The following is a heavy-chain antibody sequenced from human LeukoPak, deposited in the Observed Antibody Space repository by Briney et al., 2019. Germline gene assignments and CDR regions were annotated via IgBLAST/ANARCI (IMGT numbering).Heavy chain of an antibody. J-gene: IGHJ2*01. CDR2: IKQDGSEK. Sequence: PGGSLRLSCAASGFTFSNFWMSWVRQAPGKGPEWVANIKQDGSEKYYVDSVKGRFTISRDNAETSLHLQMNSLRAEDTAVYYCARGGNHGDYWYIDLWGRGTLVTVSS. CDR1: GFTFSNFW. D-gene: IGHD4-17*01. CDR3: ARGGNHGDYWYIDL. V-gene: IGHV3-7*01.